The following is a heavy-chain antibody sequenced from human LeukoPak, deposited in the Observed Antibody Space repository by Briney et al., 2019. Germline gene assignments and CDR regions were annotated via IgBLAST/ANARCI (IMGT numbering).Heavy chain of an antibody. CDR2: IYHSGST. CDR1: GGSISSGGYS. J-gene: IGHJ4*02. Sequence: PSETLSLTCAVSGGSISSGGYSWGWIRQPPGKGLEWIGYIYHSGSTYYNPSLKSRVTISVDRSKNQFSLKLSSVTAADTAVYYCARVTSSYCGGDCYSTVFDYWGQGTLVTVSS. V-gene: IGHV4-30-2*01. D-gene: IGHD2-21*02. CDR3: ARVTSSYCGGDCYSTVFDY.